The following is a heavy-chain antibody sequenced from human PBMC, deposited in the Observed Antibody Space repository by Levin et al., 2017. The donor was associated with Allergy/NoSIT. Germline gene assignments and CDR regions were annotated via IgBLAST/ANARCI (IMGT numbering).Heavy chain of an antibody. CDR3: ARVGSSWYREPDAFDI. J-gene: IGHJ3*02. CDR1: GFTFSSYS. V-gene: IGHV3-48*01. Sequence: GGSLRLSCAASGFTFSSYSMNWVRQAPGKGLEWVSYISSSSSTIYYADSVKGRFTISRDNAKNSLYLQMNSLRAEDTAVYYCARVGSSWYREPDAFDIWGQGTMVTVSS. D-gene: IGHD6-13*01. CDR2: ISSSSSTI.